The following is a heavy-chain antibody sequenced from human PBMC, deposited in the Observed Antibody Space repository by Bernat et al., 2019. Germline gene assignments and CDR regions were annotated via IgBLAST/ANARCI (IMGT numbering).Heavy chain of an antibody. CDR1: GGSVSSGSYY. D-gene: IGHD1-26*01. CDR2: IYSSGGST. CDR3: ARGVWSNMTPFFDY. J-gene: IGHJ4*02. V-gene: IGHV4-61*01. Sequence: QVQLQESGPGLVNPSETLSLTCTVSGGSVSSGSYYWSWIRQSPGKGLEWIGYIYSSGGSTNYNPSLKSRVTISRDTSKNQFSLKLTSVTAADTAVYYCARGVWSNMTPFFDYWGQGTLVTVSS.